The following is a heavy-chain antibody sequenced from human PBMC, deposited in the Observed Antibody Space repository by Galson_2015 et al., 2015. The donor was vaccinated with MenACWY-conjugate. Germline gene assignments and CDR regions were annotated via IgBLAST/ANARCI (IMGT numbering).Heavy chain of an antibody. CDR3: AKGANYYDSSGKRYDAFDI. J-gene: IGHJ3*02. Sequence: SLRLACAASGFTFSNYAMSWVRQAPGKGLEWVSGISGSGGSTYYADSVKGRFTISRDNSKNTLYLQMNSLRAEDTAVYHCAKGANYYDSSGKRYDAFDIWGQGTMVTVSS. CDR2: ISGSGGST. CDR1: GFTFSNYA. V-gene: IGHV3-23*01. D-gene: IGHD3-22*01.